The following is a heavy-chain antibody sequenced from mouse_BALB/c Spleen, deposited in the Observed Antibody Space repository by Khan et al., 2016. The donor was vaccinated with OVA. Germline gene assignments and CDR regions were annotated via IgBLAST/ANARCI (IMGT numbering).Heavy chain of an antibody. D-gene: IGHD1-2*01. CDR2: INTNIGEP. CDR3: TTLITTLFAY. V-gene: IGHV9-3*02. Sequence: QIQLVQSGPELKKPGETVKISCKASGYTFTNYGMNWVKQAPGKGLKWMGWINTNIGEPTYAEEFKGRFAFSFETSASTAYLQINNHKNEDTDTYVCTTLITTLFAYGDQGTTLSVS. CDR1: GYTFTNYG. J-gene: IGHJ2*01.